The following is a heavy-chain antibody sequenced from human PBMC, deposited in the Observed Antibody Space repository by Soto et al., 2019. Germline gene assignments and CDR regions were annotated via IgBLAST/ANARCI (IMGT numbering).Heavy chain of an antibody. CDR2: ISSSGGT. Sequence: SETLSLTCTVSGASVSSGSHYWTWSRQPPGKGLEWIGYISSSGGTSYNPSLKSRVSISVDTSKNQFSLRLSSVTAADTAVYYCARSREMYYYDNSVYYAHWGQGTRVTVSS. CDR3: ARSREMYYYDNSVYYAH. CDR1: GASVSSGSHY. D-gene: IGHD3-22*01. J-gene: IGHJ4*02. V-gene: IGHV4-61*01.